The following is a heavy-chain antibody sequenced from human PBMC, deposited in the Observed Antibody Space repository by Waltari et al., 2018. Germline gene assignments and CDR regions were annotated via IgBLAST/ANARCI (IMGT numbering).Heavy chain of an antibody. CDR2: IIPIFGTA. CDR3: ASEKPEGVTMVQGVLVN. J-gene: IGHJ4*02. CDR1: GGTFSSYD. Sequence: QVQLVQSGAEVKKPGSSVKVSCKASGGTFSSYDISWVRQAPGQGLEWMGRIIPIFGTANYAQKFQGRVTITADKSTSTAYMELSSLRSEDTAVYYCASEKPEGVTMVQGVLVNWGQGTLVTVSS. D-gene: IGHD3-10*01. V-gene: IGHV1-69*08.